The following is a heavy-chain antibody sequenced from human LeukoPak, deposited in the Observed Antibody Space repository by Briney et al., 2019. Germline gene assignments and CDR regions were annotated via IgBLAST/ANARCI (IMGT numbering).Heavy chain of an antibody. V-gene: IGHV3-13*04. J-gene: IGHJ4*02. CDR2: ISTTDDT. CDR1: GFTFRTYD. Sequence: GGSLRLSCAASGFTFRTYDMHWVRQATGKGLEWVSAISTTDDTYYPGSVKGRFTISRDNSKNTLYLQMNSLRAEDTALYYCATDRPHPRNEPTNFHYWGQGTLVTVSS. D-gene: IGHD1-1*01. CDR3: ATDRPHPRNEPTNFHY.